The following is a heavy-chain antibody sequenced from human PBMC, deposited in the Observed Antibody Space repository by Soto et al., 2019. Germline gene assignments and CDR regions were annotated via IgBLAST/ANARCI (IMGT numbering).Heavy chain of an antibody. CDR3: ARSREQWLVDAFDI. Sequence: PSETLSLTCGVSGYSISRGYYWDWIRQPPGKGLEWIGRIYHSGTTSYNPSLKSRVTISVDTSEKQFSLNLNSMTAADTALYYCARSREQWLVDAFDIWGQGTMVTVSS. J-gene: IGHJ3*02. V-gene: IGHV4-38-2*01. CDR2: IYHSGTT. D-gene: IGHD6-19*01. CDR1: GYSISRGYY.